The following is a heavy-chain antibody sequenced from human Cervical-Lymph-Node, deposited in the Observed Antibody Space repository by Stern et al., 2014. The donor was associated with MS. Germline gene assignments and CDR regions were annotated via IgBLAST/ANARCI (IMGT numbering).Heavy chain of an antibody. CDR3: ARGGVSVRFLEWLNY. V-gene: IGHV1-8*01. J-gene: IGHJ4*02. Sequence: KLVQSGAEVKKPGASVKVSCKASGYTFTSYDINWVRQATGQGLEWMGWMNPNSGNTGYAQKVQGRVTMTRNTSISTAYLELSSLRSEDTAVYYCARGGVSVRFLEWLNYWGQGTLVTVSS. CDR2: MNPNSGNT. D-gene: IGHD3-3*01. CDR1: GYTFTSYD.